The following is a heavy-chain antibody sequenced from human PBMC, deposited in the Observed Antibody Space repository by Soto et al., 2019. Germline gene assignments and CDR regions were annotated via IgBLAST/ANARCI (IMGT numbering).Heavy chain of an antibody. D-gene: IGHD2-15*01. CDR1: GFTFSSYG. Sequence: PGGSLRLSCAASGFTFSSYGMHWVRQAPGKGLEWVAVIWYDGSNKYYADSVKGRFTISRDNSKNTLYLQMNSLRAEDTAVYYCARAIIVVVVAATMGLVYWGQGTLVTVSS. J-gene: IGHJ4*02. CDR3: ARAIIVVVVAATMGLVY. CDR2: IWYDGSNK. V-gene: IGHV3-33*01.